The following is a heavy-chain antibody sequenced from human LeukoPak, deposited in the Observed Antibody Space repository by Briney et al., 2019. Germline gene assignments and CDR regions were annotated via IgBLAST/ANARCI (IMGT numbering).Heavy chain of an antibody. V-gene: IGHV4-4*09. D-gene: IGHD6-6*01. CDR1: GGSISSYY. J-gene: IGHJ2*01. CDR3: ARLPFNGYSSSAGYFDL. Sequence: PSETLSLTCTVSGGSISSYYWSWIRQPPGKGLEWIGYIYTSGSTNYNPSLKSRVTMSVDTSKNQFSLKLSSVTAADTAVYYCARLPFNGYSSSAGYFDLWGRGTLVTVSS. CDR2: IYTSGST.